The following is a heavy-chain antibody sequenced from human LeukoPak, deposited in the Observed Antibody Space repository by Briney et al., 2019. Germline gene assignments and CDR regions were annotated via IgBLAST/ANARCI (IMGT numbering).Heavy chain of an antibody. CDR3: ARASTHIVVVVAANFDY. Sequence: SETLSLTCAVYGGSFSGYYWSWIRQPPGKGLEWIGEINHSGSTNYNPSLKSRVTISVDTSKNQFSLKLSSVTAADTAVYYCARASTHIVVVVAANFDYWGPGTLVTVSS. D-gene: IGHD2-15*01. CDR2: INHSGST. CDR1: GGSFSGYY. V-gene: IGHV4-34*01. J-gene: IGHJ4*02.